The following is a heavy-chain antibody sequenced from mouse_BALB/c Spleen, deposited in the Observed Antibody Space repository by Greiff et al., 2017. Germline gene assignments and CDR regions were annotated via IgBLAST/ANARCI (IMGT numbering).Heavy chain of an antibody. Sequence: DVKLVESGGGLVKPGGSLKLSCAASGFTFSDYYMYWVRQTPEKRLEWVATISDGGSYTYYPDSVKGRFTISRDNAKNNLYLQMSSLKSEDTAMYYCARAIWDVGAMDYWGQGTSVTVSS. D-gene: IGHD4-1*01. V-gene: IGHV5-4*02. CDR3: ARAIWDVGAMDY. CDR1: GFTFSDYY. J-gene: IGHJ4*01. CDR2: ISDGGSYT.